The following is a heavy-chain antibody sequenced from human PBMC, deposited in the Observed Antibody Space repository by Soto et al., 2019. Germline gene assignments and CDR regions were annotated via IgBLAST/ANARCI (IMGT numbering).Heavy chain of an antibody. CDR1: GFTFSSYA. J-gene: IGHJ4*02. V-gene: IGHV3-23*01. Sequence: PGGSLRLSCAASGFTFSSYAMSWVRQAPGKGLEWVSAISGSGGSTYYADSVKGRFTISRDNSKNTLYLQMNSLRAEDTAVYYCAKARYYYDSSGITFDYWGQGTLVTVSS. CDR2: ISGSGGST. CDR3: AKARYYYDSSGITFDY. D-gene: IGHD3-22*01.